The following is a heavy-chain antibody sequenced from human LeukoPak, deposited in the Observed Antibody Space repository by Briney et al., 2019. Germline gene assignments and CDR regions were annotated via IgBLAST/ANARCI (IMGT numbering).Heavy chain of an antibody. J-gene: IGHJ4*02. CDR2: IRYDGSNK. D-gene: IGHD3-10*01. Sequence: GGSLRLSCAASGFTFSSYGMHWVRQAPGKGLEWVAFIRYDGSNKYYADSVKGRFTISRDNSKNTLYLQMNSLRAEDTAVYYCARELWFGETGRYFDYWGQGTLVTVSS. CDR1: GFTFSSYG. V-gene: IGHV3-30*02. CDR3: ARELWFGETGRYFDY.